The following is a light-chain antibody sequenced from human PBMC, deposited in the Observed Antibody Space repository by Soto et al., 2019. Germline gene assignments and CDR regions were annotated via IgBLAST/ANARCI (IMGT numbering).Light chain of an antibody. CDR1: QSVLYSANNKTY. Sequence: DIVMTQSPDSLAVSLGERATINCKSSQSVLYSANNKTYLAWYQQKPGQPPKLLIYWASTLESGVPDRFSGSVSGTDCTLTLSSLQADDVSVYYCQQSYSTPPWTFGQGTNVEIK. J-gene: IGKJ1*01. CDR3: QQSYSTPPWT. CDR2: WAS. V-gene: IGKV4-1*01.